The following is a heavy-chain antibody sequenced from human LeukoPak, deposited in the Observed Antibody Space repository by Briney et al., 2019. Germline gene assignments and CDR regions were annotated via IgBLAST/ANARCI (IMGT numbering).Heavy chain of an antibody. V-gene: IGHV3-21*01. J-gene: IGHJ4*02. CDR1: GFTFSNYD. CDR2: ISSISTYI. CDR3: ARGDDILTGYYMVDY. D-gene: IGHD3-9*01. Sequence: PGGSLRLSCAASGFTFSNYDMNWVRQPPGKGLEWVSSISSISTYIYYADSVKGRFTISRDNARNSLYLQMNSLRAEDTAVYYCARGDDILTGYYMVDYWGQGTLVTVSS.